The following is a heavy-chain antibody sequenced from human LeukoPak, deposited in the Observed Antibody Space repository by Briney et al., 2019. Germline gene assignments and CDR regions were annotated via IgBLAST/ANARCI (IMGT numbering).Heavy chain of an antibody. J-gene: IGHJ4*02. CDR1: GFTFSSYE. CDR3: AREGQYGSGSKYFDY. D-gene: IGHD3-10*01. V-gene: IGHV3-53*01. CDR2: IYSGGST. Sequence: GGSLRLSCAASGFTFSSYEMNWVRQAPGKGLEWVSVIYSGGSTYYADSVKGRFTISRDNSKNTLYLQMNSLRAEDTAVYYCAREGQYGSGSKYFDYWGQGTLVTVSS.